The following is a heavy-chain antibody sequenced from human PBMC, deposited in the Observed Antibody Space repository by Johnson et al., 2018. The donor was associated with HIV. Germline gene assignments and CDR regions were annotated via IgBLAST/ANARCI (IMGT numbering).Heavy chain of an antibody. V-gene: IGHV3-23*04. D-gene: IGHD1-7*01. CDR2: ISGSGGST. CDR3: AKGGFITGTKDAFDI. Sequence: VQLVESGGGVVQPGRSLRLSCVVSGFTFSSYAMSWVRQAPGKGLEWVSAISGSGGSTYYADSVKGRFTISRDNSKNTLYLQMNSLRAEDTAVYYCAKGGFITGTKDAFDIWGQGTMVTVSS. CDR1: GFTFSSYA. J-gene: IGHJ3*02.